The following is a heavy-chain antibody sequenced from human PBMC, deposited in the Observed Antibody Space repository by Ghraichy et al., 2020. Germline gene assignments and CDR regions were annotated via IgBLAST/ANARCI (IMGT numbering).Heavy chain of an antibody. CDR2: LNIDGTTV. Sequence: LSLTCAASGFSLTDYWMHWVRQTPGRGLEWVSHLNIDGTTVNYADSVKGRFTISRDNAKNTMYLQMISLTVEDTAVYYCVRSYKDGLRHFDYWGQGTLVTVSS. J-gene: IGHJ4*02. CDR1: GFSLTDYW. V-gene: IGHV3-74*01. D-gene: IGHD1-14*01. CDR3: VRSYKDGLRHFDY.